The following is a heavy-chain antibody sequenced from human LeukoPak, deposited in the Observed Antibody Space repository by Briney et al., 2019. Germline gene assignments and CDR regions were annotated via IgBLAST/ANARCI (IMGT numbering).Heavy chain of an antibody. Sequence: PSETLSLTCTVSGGSISSSSYYWGWIRQPPGKGLEWIGSIYYSGSTYYNPSLKSRVTISVDTSKNQFSLKLSSVTAADTAVYYCARRQWVIADAGFDYWGQGTLVTVSS. D-gene: IGHD2/OR15-2a*01. CDR3: ARRQWVIADAGFDY. CDR2: IYYSGST. CDR1: GGSISSSSYY. J-gene: IGHJ4*02. V-gene: IGHV4-39*01.